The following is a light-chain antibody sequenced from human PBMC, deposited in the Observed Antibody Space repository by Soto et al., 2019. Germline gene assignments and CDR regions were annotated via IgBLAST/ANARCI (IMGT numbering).Light chain of an antibody. J-gene: IGLJ1*01. CDR2: SNN. Sequence: QSVLSQPPSVSGTPGQRVTISCSGSSSNIGSNTVTWYQQFPGTAPRLLIYSNNHRPSGVPDRFSGSKSGTSASLAISGLQSEDEADYYCATWDDSLDGHVFGTGTKVTV. V-gene: IGLV1-44*01. CDR3: ATWDDSLDGHV. CDR1: SSNIGSNT.